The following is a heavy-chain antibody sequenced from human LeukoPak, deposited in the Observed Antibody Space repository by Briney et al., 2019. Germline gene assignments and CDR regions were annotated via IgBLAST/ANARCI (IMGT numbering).Heavy chain of an antibody. D-gene: IGHD3-3*01. Sequence: GGSLRLSCAASGFTFSSYGMSWVRQAPGKGLEWVANIKQDGSEKYYVDSVKGRFTISRDNAKNSLYLQMNSLRAEDTAMYYCARDFRFLDDYWGQGTLVTVSS. CDR1: GFTFSSYG. V-gene: IGHV3-7*01. J-gene: IGHJ4*02. CDR3: ARDFRFLDDY. CDR2: IKQDGSEK.